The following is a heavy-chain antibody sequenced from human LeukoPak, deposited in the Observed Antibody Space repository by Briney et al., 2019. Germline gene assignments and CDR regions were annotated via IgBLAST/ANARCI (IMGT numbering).Heavy chain of an antibody. CDR2: IRRKAHGGTT. D-gene: IGHD3-22*01. CDR3: TRVTYYYDNSGYFHFDS. J-gene: IGHJ4*02. CDR1: GFTFGDYA. Sequence: GGSLRLSCTTSGFTFGDYAMSWVRQAPGKGLEWVSFIRRKAHGGTTEYAASVKGRFSSSRDDSKSIDYLQMNSLKTEDTAVYFCTRVTYYYDNSGYFHFDSWGQGSLVTVSS. V-gene: IGHV3-49*04.